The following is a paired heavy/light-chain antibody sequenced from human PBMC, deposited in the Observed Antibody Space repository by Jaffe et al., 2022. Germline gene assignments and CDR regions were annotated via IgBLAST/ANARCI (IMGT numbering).Heavy chain of an antibody. V-gene: IGHV1-46*01. D-gene: IGHD3-3*01. J-gene: IGHJ4*02. CDR2: INPLRGNT. CDR1: GYTFISYY. CDR3: VRGFGEGITVFGVLISAFDY. Sequence: QVQLVQSGAEVKKPGASVKVSCKASGYTFISYYIHWVRQVPGQGLEWMGVINPLRGNTTYAQKFQDRVTLTRDTSTSTVSMDLIGLNSDDTAVYYCVRGFGEGITVFGVLISAFDYWGQGALVIVSS.
Light chain of an antibody. CDR2: WAS. Sequence: DIVMTQSPDSLAVSLGERATINCKSSQGILYTANKRHFLAWYQHKPGQPPKLLIYWASTRASGVPDRFSGSGSGTDFTLTISSLQAEDVAVYYCQQYYSIPYTFGQGTKLEIK. J-gene: IGKJ2*01. V-gene: IGKV4-1*01. CDR3: QQYYSIPYT. CDR1: QGILYTANKRHF.